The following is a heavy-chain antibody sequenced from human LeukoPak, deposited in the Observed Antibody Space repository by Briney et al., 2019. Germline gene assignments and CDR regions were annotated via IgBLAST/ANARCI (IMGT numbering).Heavy chain of an antibody. V-gene: IGHV3-21*01. CDR3: AKNSSGRGIFDF. Sequence: GGSLRLSCAASGFAFSSYTMSWVRQAPGKGLEWVSSISSSSKYIYYADSMKGRFTISRDNAKNSLYLQMNSLIAEDTAVYYCAKNSSGRGIFDFWGQGTLVTVSS. CDR2: ISSSSKYI. D-gene: IGHD6-19*01. J-gene: IGHJ4*02. CDR1: GFAFSSYT.